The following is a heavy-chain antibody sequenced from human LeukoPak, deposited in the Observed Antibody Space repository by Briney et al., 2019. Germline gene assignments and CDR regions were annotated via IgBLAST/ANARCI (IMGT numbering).Heavy chain of an antibody. D-gene: IGHD3-3*01. V-gene: IGHV4-59*08. CDR3: ARLTIFGVVITPYGMDV. CDR1: GGSISSYY. Sequence: SETLSLTCTVSGGSISSYYWSWIRQPPGKGLEWIGYIYYSGSTNYNPSLKSRVTISVDTSKNQFSLKLSSATAADTAVYYCARLTIFGVVITPYGMDVWGQGTTVTVSS. J-gene: IGHJ6*02. CDR2: IYYSGST.